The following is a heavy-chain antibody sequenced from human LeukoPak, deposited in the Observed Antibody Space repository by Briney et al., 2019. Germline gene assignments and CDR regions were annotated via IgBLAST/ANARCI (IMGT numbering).Heavy chain of an antibody. CDR1: GFSFSTYW. V-gene: IGHV3-7*01. J-gene: IGHJ4*02. CDR2: IKQDGSEK. CDR3: LRFYSDSSGYFFDY. D-gene: IGHD3-22*01. Sequence: GGSLRLSCAASGFSFSTYWMSWVRQTPGKGLEWVANIKQDGSEKYYVDSVKGRFTISRDNAKNSLYLQMNSLRAEDTAVYYCLRFYSDSSGYFFDYWGQGTLVTVSS.